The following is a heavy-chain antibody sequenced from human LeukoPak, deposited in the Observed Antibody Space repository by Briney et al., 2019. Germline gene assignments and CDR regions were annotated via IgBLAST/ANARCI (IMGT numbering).Heavy chain of an antibody. CDR1: GGSISSSSYY. Sequence: PSETLSLTCTVSGGSISSSSYYWGWIRQPPGTGLEWIGSIYYSGSTYYNPSLKSRVTISVDTSKNQFSLKLSSVTAADTAVYYCARGLSRGYSYGYPSDYWGQGTLVTVSS. V-gene: IGHV4-39*07. CDR2: IYYSGST. D-gene: IGHD5-18*01. CDR3: ARGLSRGYSYGYPSDY. J-gene: IGHJ4*02.